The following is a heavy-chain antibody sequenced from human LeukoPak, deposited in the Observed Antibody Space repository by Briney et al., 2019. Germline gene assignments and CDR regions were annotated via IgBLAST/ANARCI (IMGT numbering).Heavy chain of an antibody. Sequence: ASVKVSCKASGYTFTSYDINWVRQASGQGLEWMGWMNPNSGNTGYAQKFQGRVTITRNTSISTAYMELSSLRSEDTAVYYCARGTVVITNWFDPWGHGTLVTVSS. CDR2: MNPNSGNT. CDR1: GYTFTSYD. V-gene: IGHV1-8*03. J-gene: IGHJ5*02. D-gene: IGHD3-22*01. CDR3: ARGTVVITNWFDP.